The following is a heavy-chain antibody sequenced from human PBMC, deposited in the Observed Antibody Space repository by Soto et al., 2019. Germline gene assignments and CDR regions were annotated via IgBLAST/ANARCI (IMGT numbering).Heavy chain of an antibody. V-gene: IGHV3-23*01. J-gene: IGHJ3*02. Sequence: EVQLLESGGGLVQPGGSLRLSCAASGFRFSGYAMNWVRQAPGKGLEWVSVISGNGDTTFYADSVKGRLTISRDNSRNTLYLQMNSLRAEDTAVYYCAKKSYCCAGDRGPLDIWGPGTMVTVSS. CDR2: ISGNGDTT. CDR3: AKKSYCCAGDRGPLDI. CDR1: GFRFSGYA. D-gene: IGHD3-10*01.